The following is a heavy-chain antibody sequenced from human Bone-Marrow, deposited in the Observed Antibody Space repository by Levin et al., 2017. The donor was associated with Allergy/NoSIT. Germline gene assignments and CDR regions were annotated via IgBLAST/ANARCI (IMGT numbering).Heavy chain of an antibody. J-gene: IGHJ6*02. CDR2: IYYSGST. CDR1: GGSISNYY. CDR3: ARVIFRKITSSGYRLDV. D-gene: IGHD5-24*01. V-gene: IGHV4-59*01. Sequence: SQTLSLTCTVSGGSISNYYWSWIRQPPGKGLEWIGYIYYSGSTSYNPSLKSRVTISVDTSKNHFSLKLSSVTAADTAVYYCARVIFRKITSSGYRLDVWGQGTTVTVSS.